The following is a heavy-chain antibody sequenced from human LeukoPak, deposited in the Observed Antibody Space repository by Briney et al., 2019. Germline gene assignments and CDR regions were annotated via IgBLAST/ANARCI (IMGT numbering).Heavy chain of an antibody. CDR3: ARALNWFDP. V-gene: IGHV4-39*07. J-gene: IGHJ5*02. Sequence: PSETLSLTCTVSGGSISSSSYYWGWIRQPPGKGLEWIGSIYYSGSTYYNPPLKSRVTISVDTSKNQFSLKLSSVTAADTAVYYCARALNWFDPWGQGTLVTVSS. CDR2: IYYSGST. CDR1: GGSISSSSYY.